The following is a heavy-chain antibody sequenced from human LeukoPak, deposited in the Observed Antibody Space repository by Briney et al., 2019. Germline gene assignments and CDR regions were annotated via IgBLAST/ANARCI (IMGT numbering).Heavy chain of an antibody. CDR3: ARDEGSSGSHELDP. CDR1: GFTVSSNY. J-gene: IGHJ5*02. V-gene: IGHV3-48*04. D-gene: IGHD6-19*01. Sequence: GGSLRLSCAASGFTVSSNYMNWVRQAPGKGLEWVSYISSSSSTIYYADSVKGRFTISRDNAKNSLYLQMNSLRAEDTAVYYCARDEGSSGSHELDPWGQGTLVTVSS. CDR2: ISSSSSTI.